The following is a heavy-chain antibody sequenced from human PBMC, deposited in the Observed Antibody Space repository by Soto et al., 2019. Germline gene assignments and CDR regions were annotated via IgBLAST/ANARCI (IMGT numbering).Heavy chain of an antibody. CDR3: ARDRFYDSSGSFPYYYGMDV. V-gene: IGHV4-31*03. D-gene: IGHD3-22*01. Sequence: SETLSLTCTVSGGSISSGGYYWSWIRQHPGKGLEWIGYIYYSGSTYYNPSLKSRVTISVDTSKNQFPLKLSSVTAADTAVYYCARDRFYDSSGSFPYYYGMDVWGQGTTVTVSS. CDR2: IYYSGST. J-gene: IGHJ6*02. CDR1: GGSISSGGYY.